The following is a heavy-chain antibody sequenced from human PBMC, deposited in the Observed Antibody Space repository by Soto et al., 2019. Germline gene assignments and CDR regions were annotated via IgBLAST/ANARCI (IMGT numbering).Heavy chain of an antibody. D-gene: IGHD5-12*01. V-gene: IGHV4-39*02. J-gene: IGHJ3*02. CDR1: GDSISSSPFY. Sequence: QLQMQESGPGLVKPSETLSLTCTVSGDSISSSPFYWGWIRQPPGKGLEWIGTIYYSGSTYQNPSPNIRGPVTASAAQTQFPLKLTSTAVADAAASYCSRDTAASGLPVPGGFDIWGQGTMVTVS. CDR2: IYYSGST. CDR3: SRDTAASGLPVPGGFDI.